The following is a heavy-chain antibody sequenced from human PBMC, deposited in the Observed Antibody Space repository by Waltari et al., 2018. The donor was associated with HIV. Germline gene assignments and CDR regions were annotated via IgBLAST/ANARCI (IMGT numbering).Heavy chain of an antibody. V-gene: IGHV1-24*01. Sequence: QVQLVQSGAEVKRPGASVKVSCKVSGYILTDLSIHWVRQAPGKGLEWVGSFDPADGKTTYAQKFQGRVTMTKDTSTDTASMEVSSLRSEDTAVYYCATARQWLVDSGMDVWGQGTTVTVSS. CDR1: GYILTDLS. D-gene: IGHD6-19*01. J-gene: IGHJ6*02. CDR2: FDPADGKT. CDR3: ATARQWLVDSGMDV.